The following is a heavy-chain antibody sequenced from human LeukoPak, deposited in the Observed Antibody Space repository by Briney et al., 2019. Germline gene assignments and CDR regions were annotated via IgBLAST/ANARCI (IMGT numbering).Heavy chain of an antibody. CDR2: IYHSGNT. CDR1: GYSINSGYY. D-gene: IGHD7-27*01. V-gene: IGHV4-38-2*02. Sequence: SETLSLTCTVSGYSINSGYYWDWMRQPPGKGLEWIGSIYHSGNTYYNPSLKSRVTISVDTSKNQFSLKLRSVTAADTAVYYCARALGRLSWFDPWGQGTLVSVSS. CDR3: ARALGRLSWFDP. J-gene: IGHJ5*02.